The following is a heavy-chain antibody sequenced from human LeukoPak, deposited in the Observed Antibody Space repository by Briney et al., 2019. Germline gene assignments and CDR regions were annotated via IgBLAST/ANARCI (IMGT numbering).Heavy chain of an antibody. D-gene: IGHD6-6*01. J-gene: IGHJ4*02. CDR3: ARGRGIAARTIDY. CDR1: GGSFRGYY. CDR2: INHSGST. V-gene: IGHV4-34*01. Sequence: PETLSLTSAVYGGSFRGYYWSWIRQPPGKGLEWIGEINHSGSTNYNPSLKSRVTISVDTSKNQFSLRLSSVTAADTAVYYCARGRGIAARTIDYWGQGTLVTVSS.